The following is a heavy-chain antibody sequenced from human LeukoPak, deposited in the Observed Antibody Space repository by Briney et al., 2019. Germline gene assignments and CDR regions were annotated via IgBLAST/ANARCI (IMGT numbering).Heavy chain of an antibody. J-gene: IGHJ4*02. D-gene: IGHD2-2*01. Sequence: GGSLRLSCAASGFTFSSYSMNWVRQAPGKGPEWVSYISSSSRTIYYADSVKGLFTISRDNAKNSLYLQMNSLRAEDTAVYYCAKTRRAFIVVVPAAKQPIDYWGQGTLVTVSS. V-gene: IGHV3-48*01. CDR2: ISSSSRTI. CDR1: GFTFSSYS. CDR3: AKTRRAFIVVVPAAKQPIDY.